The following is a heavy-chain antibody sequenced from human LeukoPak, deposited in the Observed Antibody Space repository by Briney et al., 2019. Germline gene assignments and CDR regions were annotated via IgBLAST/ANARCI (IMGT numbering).Heavy chain of an antibody. J-gene: IGHJ6*02. V-gene: IGHV3-21*04. D-gene: IGHD3-9*01. CDR2: ISSSSSYI. CDR1: GFPFSSYS. Sequence: GGSLRLSCAASGFPFSSYSMNWVRQAPGKGLEWVSSISSSSSYIYYADSVKGRFTISRDNAKNSLYLQMNSLRAEDTAVYYCARERYDILTGYYNGGMDVWGQGTTVTVSS. CDR3: ARERYDILTGYYNGGMDV.